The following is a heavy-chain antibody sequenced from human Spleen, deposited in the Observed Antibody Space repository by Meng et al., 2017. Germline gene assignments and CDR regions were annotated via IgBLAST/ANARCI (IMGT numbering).Heavy chain of an antibody. CDR1: GFSFSHYD. CDR3: ARDWAYYYDSSGYYSPGYYYYGMDV. CDR2: ISSSSSYI. D-gene: IGHD3-22*01. V-gene: IGHV3-21*01. J-gene: IGHJ6*02. Sequence: GESLKISCAASGFSFSHYDMNWVRQAPGKGLEWVSSISSSSSYIYYADSVKGRFTISRDNAKNSLYLQMNSLRAEDTAVYYCARDWAYYYDSSGYYSPGYYYYGMDVWGQGTTVTVSS.